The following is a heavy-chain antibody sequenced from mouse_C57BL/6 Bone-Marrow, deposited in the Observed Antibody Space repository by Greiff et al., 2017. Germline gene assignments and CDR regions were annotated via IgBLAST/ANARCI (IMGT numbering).Heavy chain of an antibody. CDR3: TTGSLYYYAMDY. D-gene: IGHD6-5*01. CDR2: IEPENGDT. J-gene: IGHJ4*01. V-gene: IGHV14-4*01. Sequence: EVQLQQSGADLVRPGASVKLSCTASGFNIKDDYMHWVKQRPEQGLEWIGWIEPENGDTEYASKFQGKATITADTSSNTAYLQLSSLTSEYTAVYYCTTGSLYYYAMDYWGQGTSVTVSS. CDR1: GFNIKDDY.